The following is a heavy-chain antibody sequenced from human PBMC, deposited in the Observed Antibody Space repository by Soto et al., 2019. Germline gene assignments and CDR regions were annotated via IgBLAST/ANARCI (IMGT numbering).Heavy chain of an antibody. CDR3: ARDRHCSSTSCYLYYYYGMDV. Sequence: PGGSLRLSCAASGFTFSSYSMNWVRQAPGKGLKGVSSISSSSSYIYYADSVKGRFAISRDNAKNSLYLQMNSLRAEDTAVYYCARDRHCSSTSCYLYYYYGMDVWGQGTTVTVSS. J-gene: IGHJ6*02. D-gene: IGHD2-2*01. CDR2: ISSSSSYI. CDR1: GFTFSSYS. V-gene: IGHV3-21*01.